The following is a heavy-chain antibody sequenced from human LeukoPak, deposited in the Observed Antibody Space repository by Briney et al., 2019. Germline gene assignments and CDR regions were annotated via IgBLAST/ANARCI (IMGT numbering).Heavy chain of an antibody. D-gene: IGHD3-10*01. CDR2: IWYDGSNK. J-gene: IGHJ5*02. Sequence: TGGSLRLSCAASGFTFSSYAMHWVRQAPGKGLEWVAVIWYDGSNKYYADSVKGRFTISRDNSKNTLYLQMNSLRAEDTAVYYCARAITMVRGLGWFDPWGQATLVTVSS. CDR3: ARAITMVRGLGWFDP. CDR1: GFTFSSYA. V-gene: IGHV3-33*01.